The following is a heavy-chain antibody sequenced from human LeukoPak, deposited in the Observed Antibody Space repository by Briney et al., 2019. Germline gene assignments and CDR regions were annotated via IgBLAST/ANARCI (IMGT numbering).Heavy chain of an antibody. CDR3: ARVGYPGITMVRGVINR. CDR1: GFTFSSYG. J-gene: IGHJ4*02. D-gene: IGHD3-10*01. V-gene: IGHV3-30*19. Sequence: GGSLRLSCAASGFTFSSYGMHWVRQAPGKGLEWVAVISYDGSNKYYADSVKGRFTISRDNSKNTLYLQMNSLRAEDTAVYYCARVGYPGITMVRGVINRWGQGTLVTVSS. CDR2: ISYDGSNK.